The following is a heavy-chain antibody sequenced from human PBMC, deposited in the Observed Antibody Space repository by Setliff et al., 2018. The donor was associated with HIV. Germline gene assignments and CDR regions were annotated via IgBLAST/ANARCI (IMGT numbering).Heavy chain of an antibody. D-gene: IGHD6-25*01. V-gene: IGHV1-2*06. CDR1: GYTFTGYY. J-gene: IGHJ4*02. CDR3: ARDTSLISIAATVDDY. Sequence: ASVKVSCKASGYTFTGYYLHWVRQAPGQGLEWMGRINPIGGGTNYAQRFQGRVTLTSDTSISTAYMELSRLRPDDTAMYYCARDTSLISIAATVDDYWGQGTLVTVSS. CDR2: INPIGGGT.